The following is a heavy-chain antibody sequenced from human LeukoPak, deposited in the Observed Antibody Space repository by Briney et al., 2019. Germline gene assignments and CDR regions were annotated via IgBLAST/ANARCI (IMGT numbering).Heavy chain of an antibody. Sequence: QPGGPLRLSCAASAFTFSIYHLNWVRQAPGKGLEWVSYISSSSGTIYYADSVTGRFTISRDNAKNSLYLQMNSLRVEDTAVYFCATVTRPIVGGLDSWGQGTLVTVSS. CDR3: ATVTRPIVGGLDS. J-gene: IGHJ4*02. V-gene: IGHV3-48*01. CDR2: ISSSSGTI. D-gene: IGHD2-15*01. CDR1: AFTFSIYH.